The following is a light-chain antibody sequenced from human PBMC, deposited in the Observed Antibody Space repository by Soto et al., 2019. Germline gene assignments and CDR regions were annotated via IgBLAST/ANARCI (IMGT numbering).Light chain of an antibody. J-gene: IGKJ1*01. CDR2: WAS. CDR1: QRVLYSSNNKNY. CDR3: QQYYSTPWT. Sequence: DIVMTQSPDSLAVSLGERATINCKSSQRVLYSSNNKNYLAWYQQKPGQPPKLXIYWASTRESGVPDRFSGSGSGTDFTLTISSLQAEDVAVYYCQQYYSTPWTFGQGTKVDI. V-gene: IGKV4-1*01.